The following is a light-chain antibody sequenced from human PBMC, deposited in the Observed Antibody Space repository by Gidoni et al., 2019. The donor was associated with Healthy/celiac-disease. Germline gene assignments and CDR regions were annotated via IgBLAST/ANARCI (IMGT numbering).Light chain of an antibody. V-gene: IGLV1-36*01. CDR2: YDG. Sequence: QSVLTHHPSVAEAPRQRGTISCSGSSSNIGNSAVNWYPQVPGQAPQLLIYYDGLLPSCVSVLFSGSKSCTSASLAISVLPSEDEADYYCAALYVSLNGWVFGWGTKLTVL. J-gene: IGLJ3*02. CDR3: AALYVSLNGWV. CDR1: SSNIGNSA.